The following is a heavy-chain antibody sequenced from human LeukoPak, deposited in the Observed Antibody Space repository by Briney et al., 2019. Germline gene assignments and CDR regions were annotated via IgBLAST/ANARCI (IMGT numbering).Heavy chain of an antibody. D-gene: IGHD3-10*01. Sequence: GGSLRLSCAASGFTFSTYPMNWVRQAPGRGLEWVSFISSTSSTIYYADSVKGRFTISRDNAKNSLYLQINNLRAEDTAVYYCARRYGSGRCFDYWGQGTLVTVSS. CDR1: GFTFSTYP. V-gene: IGHV3-48*04. CDR3: ARRYGSGRCFDY. J-gene: IGHJ4*02. CDR2: ISSTSSTI.